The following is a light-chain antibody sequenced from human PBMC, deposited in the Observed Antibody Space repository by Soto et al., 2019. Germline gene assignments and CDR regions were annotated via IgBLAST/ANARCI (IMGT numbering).Light chain of an antibody. CDR3: QQYNSYP. Sequence: DIQMTQSPSTLSASVGDRVTITCRASQSISSWLAWYQQKPGKAPKLLIYKASSLESGVPSRFSGSGSGTEFTLTISSLQPDDFATYYCQQYNSYPFGQGTKVAIK. J-gene: IGKJ1*01. CDR1: QSISSW. V-gene: IGKV1-5*03. CDR2: KAS.